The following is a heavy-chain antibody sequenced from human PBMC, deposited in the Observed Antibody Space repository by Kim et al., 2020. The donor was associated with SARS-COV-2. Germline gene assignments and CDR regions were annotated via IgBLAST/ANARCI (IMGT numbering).Heavy chain of an antibody. J-gene: IGHJ3*02. CDR2: IYHSGST. CDR1: GYSISSGYY. CDR3: GNCYSFGAFDI. Sequence: SETLSLTCTVSGYSISSGYYWGWIRQPPGKGLEWIGSIYHSGSTYYNPSLKSRVTISVDTSKNQFSLKLSSVTAADTAVYYCGNCYSFGAFDIWGQGTMVTVSS. D-gene: IGHD2-15*01. V-gene: IGHV4-38-2*02.